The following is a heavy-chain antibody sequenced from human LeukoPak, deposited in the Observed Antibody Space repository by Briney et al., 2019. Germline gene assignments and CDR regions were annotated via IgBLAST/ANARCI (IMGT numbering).Heavy chain of an antibody. CDR1: GITLTNYG. V-gene: IGHV3-23*01. J-gene: IGHJ4*02. Sequence: GGSLRLSCAVSGITLTNYGMSWVRQAPGKGLEWVAGISDSGGRTIYADSVKGRFTISRDNSKNTLYLQMNSLRAEDTAVYYCAIRVGRRGLDYWGQGTLVTVSS. CDR2: ISDSGGRT. D-gene: IGHD1-26*01. CDR3: AIRVGRRGLDY.